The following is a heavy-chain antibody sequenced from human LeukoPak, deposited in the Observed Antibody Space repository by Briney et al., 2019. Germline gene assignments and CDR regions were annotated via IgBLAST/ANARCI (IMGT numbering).Heavy chain of an antibody. J-gene: IGHJ6*03. D-gene: IGHD2-8*01. Sequence: SETLSLTCTVSGGSINSHYWSWVRQPPGKGLVWIGYISYSGNTNYNPSLKSRVTISMHTSKNQLSLKLNSVTAADTAVYYCASSGQCTNGLCRDVGYMDVWGKGITVTVSS. V-gene: IGHV4-59*11. CDR3: ASSGQCTNGLCRDVGYMDV. CDR1: GGSINSHY. CDR2: ISYSGNT.